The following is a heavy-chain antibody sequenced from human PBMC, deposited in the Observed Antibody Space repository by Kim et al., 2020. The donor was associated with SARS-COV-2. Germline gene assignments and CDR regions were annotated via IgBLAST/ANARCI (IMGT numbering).Heavy chain of an antibody. CDR2: INAGNGNT. CDR3: ARVSIAYERGSIDYYYYGMDV. V-gene: IGHV1-3*01. D-gene: IGHD6-6*01. CDR1: GYTFTSYA. Sequence: ASVKVSCKASGYTFTSYAMHWVRQAPGQRLEWMGWINAGNGNTKYSQKFQGRVTITRDTSASTAYMELSSLRSEDTAVYYCARVSIAYERGSIDYYYYGMDVWGQGTTVTVSS. J-gene: IGHJ6*02.